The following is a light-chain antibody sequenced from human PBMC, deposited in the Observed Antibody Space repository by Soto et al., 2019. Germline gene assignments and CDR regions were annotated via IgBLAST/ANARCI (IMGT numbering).Light chain of an antibody. Sequence: EVVLTQSPGTLSLSPGERATLSCRASQSVSSSYLAWYQQKPGQAPRLLIYGASSRATGIPDRFSGSGSGTDFTLPISRLEPEDFAVYYCQQYGSSPRTFGGGTKVDIK. CDR2: GAS. J-gene: IGKJ4*01. V-gene: IGKV3-20*01. CDR1: QSVSSSY. CDR3: QQYGSSPRT.